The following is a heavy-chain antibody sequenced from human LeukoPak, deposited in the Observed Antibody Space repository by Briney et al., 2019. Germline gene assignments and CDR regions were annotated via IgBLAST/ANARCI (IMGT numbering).Heavy chain of an antibody. D-gene: IGHD1-26*01. J-gene: IGHJ6*03. CDR3: ARATYSGSSLHEYYMDL. CDR1: GVSISSYY. Sequence: PSETLSLTCTVSGVSISSYYWTWIRQPPGKGLEWIGYIYYSGSTNYNPSLKSRVTISVDTSKYQFSLKLSSVTAADTAVYYCARATYSGSSLHEYYMDLWGKGTTVTVSS. V-gene: IGHV4-59*01. CDR2: IYYSGST.